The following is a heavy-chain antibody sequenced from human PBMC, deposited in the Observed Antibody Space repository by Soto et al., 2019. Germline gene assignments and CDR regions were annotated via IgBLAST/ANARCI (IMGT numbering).Heavy chain of an antibody. D-gene: IGHD2-2*01. CDR2: INPNSGGT. CDR3: ARWESTSGRFDY. J-gene: IGHJ4*02. V-gene: IGHV1-2*04. CDR1: GYTFTGYY. Sequence: VASVKVSCKASGYTFTGYYMHWVRQAPGQGLEWMGWINPNSGGTNYAQKFQDWVTMTRDTSISTAYMELSRLRSDDTAVYYCARWESTSGRFDYWGQGTLVTVSS.